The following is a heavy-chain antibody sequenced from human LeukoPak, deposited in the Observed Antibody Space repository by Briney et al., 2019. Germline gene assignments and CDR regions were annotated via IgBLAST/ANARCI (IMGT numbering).Heavy chain of an antibody. J-gene: IGHJ4*02. D-gene: IGHD2-15*01. CDR2: INHSGST. Sequence: PSETLSLTCAVYGGSFSGYYWSWIRQPPGKGLEWIGEINHSGSTNYNPSLKSRVTISVDTSKSQFSLKLSSVTAADTAVYYCARGVVAINHHFDYWGQGTLVTVSS. V-gene: IGHV4-34*01. CDR1: GGSFSGYY. CDR3: ARGVVAINHHFDY.